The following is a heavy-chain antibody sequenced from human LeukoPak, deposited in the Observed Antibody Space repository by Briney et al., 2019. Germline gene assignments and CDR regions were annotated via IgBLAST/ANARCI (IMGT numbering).Heavy chain of an antibody. CDR1: GFIFSSYS. D-gene: IGHD2-21*02. CDR3: ARDRLPFRWLDVVGI. Sequence: PGGSLRLSCVTSGFIFSSYSFHWVRRLPGKGLEWAAGISHDGSKYADSVQGRFSISRDNSKNTLYLQMSSLRQDDTGLYVCARDRLPFRWLDVVGIWGQGAVVTVSS. V-gene: IGHV3-30*04. J-gene: IGHJ3*02. CDR2: ISHDGS.